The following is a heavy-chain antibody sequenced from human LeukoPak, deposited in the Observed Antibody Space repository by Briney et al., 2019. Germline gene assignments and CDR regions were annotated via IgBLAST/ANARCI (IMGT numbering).Heavy chain of an antibody. J-gene: IGHJ5*02. CDR3: ARVPDLPVVRAVGWFDP. Sequence: SETLSLTCAVYGGSFSGSYWSWIRQPPGKGLEWIGEINHRGSTNYNPSLKSRVTISADTSKNQFSLNVSSVTAADTAVYYCARVPDLPVVRAVGWFDPWGQGTLVTVSS. CDR1: GGSFSGSY. D-gene: IGHD3-10*01. CDR2: INHRGST. V-gene: IGHV4-34*01.